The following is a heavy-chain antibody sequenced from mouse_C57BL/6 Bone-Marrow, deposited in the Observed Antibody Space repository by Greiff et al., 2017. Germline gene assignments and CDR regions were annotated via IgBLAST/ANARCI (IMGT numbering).Heavy chain of an antibody. Sequence: QVQLKASGAELVKPGASVKLSCKASGYTFTEYTIHWVKQRSGQGLEWIGWFYPGSGSIKYNEKFKDKATLTADKSSSQVYMELSRFTSEDSAVXFFSRPENRQGTVGGASEYWGQGTSVNVSS. CDR2: FYPGSGSI. D-gene: IGHD1-1*01. CDR1: GYTFTEYT. J-gene: IGHJ4*01. V-gene: IGHV1-62-2*01. CDR3: SRPENRQGTVGGASEY.